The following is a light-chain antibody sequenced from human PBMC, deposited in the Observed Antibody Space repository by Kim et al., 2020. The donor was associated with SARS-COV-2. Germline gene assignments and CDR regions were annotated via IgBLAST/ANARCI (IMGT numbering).Light chain of an antibody. Sequence: EIVLTQSPGTLSLSPGERATLSCRASQSVSSSYLAWDHQKPGQAPRLLIYGASSRATGIPDRFSGSGSGTDFTLTISILEPEDFAVYYCQQYGSSPITFGQGTRLEIK. CDR3: QQYGSSPIT. CDR1: QSVSSSY. V-gene: IGKV3-20*01. CDR2: GAS. J-gene: IGKJ5*01.